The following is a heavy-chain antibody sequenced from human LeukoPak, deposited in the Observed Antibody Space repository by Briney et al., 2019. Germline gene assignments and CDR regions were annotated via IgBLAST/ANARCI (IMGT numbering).Heavy chain of an antibody. D-gene: IGHD3-3*01. V-gene: IGHV1-2*02. J-gene: IGHJ4*02. Sequence: ASVKVSCKASGYTFTGYYMHWVRQAPGQVLEWMGWINPNSGGTNYAQWFQGRVTMTTDTSTSTAYMELRSLSSDDTAVYYCAREMRDYDFWSGYLDYWGQGTLVTASS. CDR3: AREMRDYDFWSGYLDY. CDR2: INPNSGGT. CDR1: GYTFTGYY.